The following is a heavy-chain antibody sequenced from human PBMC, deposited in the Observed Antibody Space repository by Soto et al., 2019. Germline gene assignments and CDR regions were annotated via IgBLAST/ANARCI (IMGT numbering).Heavy chain of an antibody. J-gene: IGHJ4*02. CDR1: GFSFSDYY. D-gene: IGHD6-19*01. Sequence: PGGSLRLSCAASGFSFSDYYMTWIRQAPGKGLEWLAYISVSGSVIYYADSVRGRFTISRDTAKNSLYLQMNSLRNDDTAVYYCAREGALGAGAGVWGQGTLVTVSS. CDR2: ISVSGSVI. CDR3: AREGALGAGAGV. V-gene: IGHV3-11*01.